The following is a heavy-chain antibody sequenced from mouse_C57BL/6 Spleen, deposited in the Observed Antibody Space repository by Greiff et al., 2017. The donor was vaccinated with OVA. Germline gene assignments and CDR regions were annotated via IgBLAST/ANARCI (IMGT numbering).Heavy chain of an antibody. CDR2: ISYDGSN. J-gene: IGHJ2*01. V-gene: IGHV3-6*01. Sequence: EVQLRESGPGLVKPSQSLSLTCSVTGYSITSGYYWNWIRQFPGNKLEWMGYISYDGSNNYNPSLKNRISITRDTSKNQFFLKLNSVTTEDTATYDCARERDYDEGYYFDYWGQGTTLTVSS. CDR3: ARERDYDEGYYFDY. CDR1: GYSITSGYY. D-gene: IGHD2-4*01.